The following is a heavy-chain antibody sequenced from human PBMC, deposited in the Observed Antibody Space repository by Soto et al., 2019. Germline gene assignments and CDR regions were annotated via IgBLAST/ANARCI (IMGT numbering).Heavy chain of an antibody. D-gene: IGHD6-19*01. CDR2: INPSGGNT. CDR1: GYTFTDYY. Sequence: GASVKVSCKASGYTFTDYYMHWVRQAPGQGLEWMGIINPSGGNTKYAQKFQGRVTMTRDTSTSTVYTELSSLRSEDTAVYYCARVQTYSSSWYHFDYWGQGTLVTVSS. V-gene: IGHV1-46*01. CDR3: ARVQTYSSSWYHFDY. J-gene: IGHJ4*02.